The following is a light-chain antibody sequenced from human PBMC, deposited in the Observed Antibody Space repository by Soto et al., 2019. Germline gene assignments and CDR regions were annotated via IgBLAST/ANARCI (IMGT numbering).Light chain of an antibody. CDR3: QQLNSYPGT. Sequence: DIQLTQSPSFLSASVGDRVTITCRASQGISSYLAWYHQKPGKAPKLLIYAASTLQSGVPSRFSGSGSGTEFTLTISSLQPEDFATYYCQQLNSYPGTFGQGTKVEIK. J-gene: IGKJ1*01. CDR2: AAS. V-gene: IGKV1-9*01. CDR1: QGISSY.